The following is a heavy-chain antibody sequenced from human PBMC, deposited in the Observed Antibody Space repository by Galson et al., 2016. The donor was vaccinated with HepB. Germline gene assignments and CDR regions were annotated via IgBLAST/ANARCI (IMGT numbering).Heavy chain of an antibody. V-gene: IGHV3-23*01. J-gene: IGHJ4*02. CDR1: GFSFSRYA. CDR3: AKADAYCGGDCYPSFDY. Sequence: LRLSCAASGFSFSRYAMSWVRQAPGKGLEWVSIISNTGGRTYYADSVKGRFTISRDNSKNTLQLQMNSLKAEDTAVYYCAKADAYCGGDCYPSFDYWGQGTPVTVSS. CDR2: ISNTGGRT. D-gene: IGHD2-21*02.